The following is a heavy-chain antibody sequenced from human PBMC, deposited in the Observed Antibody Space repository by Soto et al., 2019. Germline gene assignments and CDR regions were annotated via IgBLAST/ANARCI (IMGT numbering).Heavy chain of an antibody. Sequence: GGSLRLSCAASGFTFSSYAMSWVRQAPGKGLEWVSAISGSGGSTYYADSVKGRFTISRDNSKNTLYLQMNSLRAEDTAVYYCVRKIAAAGTVYFDYWGQGTLVTVSS. CDR1: GFTFSSYA. V-gene: IGHV3-23*01. CDR3: VRKIAAAGTVYFDY. D-gene: IGHD6-13*01. CDR2: ISGSGGST. J-gene: IGHJ4*02.